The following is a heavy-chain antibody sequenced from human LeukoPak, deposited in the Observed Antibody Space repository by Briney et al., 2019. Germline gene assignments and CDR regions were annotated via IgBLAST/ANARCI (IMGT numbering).Heavy chain of an antibody. V-gene: IGHV5-51*01. CDR2: IYPGDSDT. J-gene: IGHJ6*04. CDR1: GYNFTSHW. D-gene: IGHD3-10*01. CDR3: ARHAPYGSGSYYSGMDV. Sequence: GESLKISCKGSGYNFTSHWIGWVRQMPGKGLEWMGIIYPGDSDTRFSPSFQGQVTISVDRSISTAYLQWSSLKASDTAMYYCARHAPYGSGSYYSGMDVWGKGTTVTVSS.